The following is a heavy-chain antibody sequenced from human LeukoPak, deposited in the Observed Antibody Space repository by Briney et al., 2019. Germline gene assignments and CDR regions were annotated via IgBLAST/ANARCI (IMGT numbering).Heavy chain of an antibody. CDR1: GGSFSGYY. CDR3: ARRVGATPYRAYKGYFDY. CDR2: INHSGST. D-gene: IGHD1-26*01. Sequence: SETLSLTCAVYGGSFSGYYWSWIRQPPGKGLEWIGEINHSGSTNYNPSFKSRVTISVDTSKNQFSLKLSSVTAADTAVYYCARRVGATPYRAYKGYFDYWGQGTLVTVSS. J-gene: IGHJ4*02. V-gene: IGHV4-34*01.